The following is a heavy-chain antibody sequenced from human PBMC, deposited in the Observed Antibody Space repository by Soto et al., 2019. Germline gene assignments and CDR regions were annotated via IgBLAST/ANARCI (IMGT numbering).Heavy chain of an antibody. V-gene: IGHV3-21*06. CDR2: ISTGGAYM. CDR3: ARDIASPGSDYFDS. J-gene: IGHJ4*02. Sequence: EVQLVESGGGLVKAGGSLRLFCTASGFTFRNYNMNWVRQAPGKGLEWVSSISTGGAYMFYADSVKGRFTISRDNAQNSLFLQIDSPRAEDTAVYYCARDIASPGSDYFDSWGQGTLVTVSS. CDR1: GFTFRNYN. D-gene: IGHD3-10*01.